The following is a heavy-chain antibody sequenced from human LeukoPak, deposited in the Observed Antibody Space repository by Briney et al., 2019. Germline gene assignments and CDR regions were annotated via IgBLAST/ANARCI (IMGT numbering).Heavy chain of an antibody. V-gene: IGHV4-4*02. CDR1: GGSISSSNW. Sequence: PSETLSLTCAVSGGSISSSNWWSWVRQPPGKGLEWIGEIYHSGSTNYNPSFKSRVTISVDKSKNQFSLKLSSVTAADTAVYYCARRRPQFGPSAYGSGSYYTFDYWGQGTLVTVSS. CDR2: IYHSGST. D-gene: IGHD3-10*01. CDR3: ARRRPQFGPSAYGSGSYYTFDY. J-gene: IGHJ4*02.